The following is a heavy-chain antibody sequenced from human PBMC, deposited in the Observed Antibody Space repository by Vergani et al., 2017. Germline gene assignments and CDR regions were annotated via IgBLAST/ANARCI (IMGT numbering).Heavy chain of an antibody. V-gene: IGHV1-18*01. CDR1: GYNFANYG. Sequence: LLVQSGSEVKNPGASVRVTCKASGYNFANYGIAWVRQAPGQGLEWMGWLGPDNGNMKYAQKFQGRLTMTTDTSTNTAFLGLRSLRSEDTAVYYCARGYCSGERCYSFWRGIVVPFDPGGQGALVTDSS. J-gene: IGHJ5*02. CDR3: ARGYCSGERCYSFWRGIVVPFDP. CDR2: LGPDNGNM. D-gene: IGHD2-15*01.